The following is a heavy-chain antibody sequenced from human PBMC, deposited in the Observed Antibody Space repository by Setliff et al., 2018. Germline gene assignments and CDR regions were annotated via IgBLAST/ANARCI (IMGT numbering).Heavy chain of an antibody. CDR2: IYYSGST. V-gene: IGHV4-59*01. D-gene: IGHD2-15*01. CDR3: ARRYCSGGSCDFDP. Sequence: SETLSLTCTVSGGSISSYYWSWIRQPPGKGLEWVGYIYYSGSTNYNPSLKSRVTISVDTSKNQFSLKLSSVTAADTAVYYCARRYCSGGSCDFDPWGQGTLVTVPQ. J-gene: IGHJ5*02. CDR1: GGSISSYY.